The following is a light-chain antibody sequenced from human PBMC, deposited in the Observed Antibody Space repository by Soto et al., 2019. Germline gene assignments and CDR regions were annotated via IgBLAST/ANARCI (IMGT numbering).Light chain of an antibody. Sequence: EIVMTQSPATLSVSPGERATLSCRASQSISSELAWYQQKPGQPPRLLIYGASTRATGVPARFPGSGSGSDFTLTISGLQSEDFAVYYCQQGHNWPLTFGQGTRLEI. CDR2: GAS. CDR3: QQGHNWPLT. CDR1: QSISSE. J-gene: IGKJ2*01. V-gene: IGKV3-15*01.